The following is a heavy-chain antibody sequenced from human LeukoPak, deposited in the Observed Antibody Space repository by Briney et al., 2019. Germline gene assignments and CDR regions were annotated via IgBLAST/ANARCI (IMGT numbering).Heavy chain of an antibody. V-gene: IGHV1-2*06. CDR2: INPNSGGT. CDR1: GYTFTGYY. Sequence: ASVKVSCKASGYTFTGYYMHWVRQAPGQGLEWMGRINPNSGGTNYAQKFQGRVTMTRDTSISTAYMELSRLRSGDTAVYYCAREGSYDSSGIPLYYFDYWGQGTLVTVSS. D-gene: IGHD3-22*01. J-gene: IGHJ4*02. CDR3: AREGSYDSSGIPLYYFDY.